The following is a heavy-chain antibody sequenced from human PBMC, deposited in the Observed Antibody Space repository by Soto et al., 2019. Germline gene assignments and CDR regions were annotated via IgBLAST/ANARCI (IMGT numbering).Heavy chain of an antibody. CDR2: ISGSGVDT. CDR3: AIGGAYCYGDCSRAH. Sequence: EVQVVQSGGGSVQPGGSLRLSCEASGFTFSSYGMTWVRQAPGKGLEWVAGISGSGVDTKYEDSLKGRFIIARDNSMNRMYLQMNNLRVEDTAVYFCAIGGAYCYGDCSRAHWGQGTLVTVSS. D-gene: IGHD2-21*02. CDR1: GFTFSSYG. V-gene: IGHV3-23*04. J-gene: IGHJ4*02.